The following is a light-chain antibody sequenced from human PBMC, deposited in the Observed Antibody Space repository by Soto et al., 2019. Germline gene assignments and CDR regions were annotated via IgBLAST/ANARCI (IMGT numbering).Light chain of an antibody. Sequence: EIVMTQSPAPLSVSPGERATLSCRASQSVSSNLAWYQQKPGQAPRLIIYGASTRATGIPARFSGSGSGTEFTLTISSLQSEDVAVYYCQQYNNWPGTLGQGTKVDI. V-gene: IGKV3-15*01. CDR1: QSVSSN. J-gene: IGKJ1*01. CDR2: GAS. CDR3: QQYNNWPGT.